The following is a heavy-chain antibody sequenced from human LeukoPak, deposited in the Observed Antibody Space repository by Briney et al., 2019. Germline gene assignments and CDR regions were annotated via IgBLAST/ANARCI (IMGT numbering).Heavy chain of an antibody. CDR2: ISSSGSTI. Sequence: PGGSLRLSCAASGFTFSNFGMSWVRQAPGKGLEWVSYISSSGSTIYYADSVKGRFTISRDNAKNSLYLQMNSLRAEDTAVYYCARDYAEYYDTLGYAFDIWGQGTMVTVSS. V-gene: IGHV3-48*04. D-gene: IGHD3-9*01. CDR3: ARDYAEYYDTLGYAFDI. CDR1: GFTFSNFG. J-gene: IGHJ3*02.